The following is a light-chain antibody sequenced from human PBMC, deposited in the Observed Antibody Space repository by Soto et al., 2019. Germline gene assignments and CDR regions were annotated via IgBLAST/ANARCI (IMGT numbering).Light chain of an antibody. CDR2: DAS. CDR3: QQSFSSLRS. Sequence: DIQMTQSPSSLSASVGDRVTITCRASQTISTYVTWYQQKPGKAPKALISDASTLQSGVPSRFSGSGSGTDFTLIISSLQPEDIATYYCQQSFSSLRSFGRGTQVEIK. J-gene: IGKJ4*02. V-gene: IGKV1-39*01. CDR1: QTISTY.